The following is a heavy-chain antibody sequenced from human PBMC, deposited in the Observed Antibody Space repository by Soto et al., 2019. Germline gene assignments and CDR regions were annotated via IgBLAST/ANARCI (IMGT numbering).Heavy chain of an antibody. CDR1: GDSINSCY. Sequence: ASQTRSHSCTGSGDSINSCYWSWIRQPPGKGLEWIGHIYYSGSTKYNPSLKSRVTISVDTSKTQSFLKLSSVTAADKAGYYCPRHGWRQDDMEVWVQATT. V-gene: IGHV4-59*01. J-gene: IGHJ6*02. D-gene: IGHD2-2*03. CDR3: PRHGWRQDDMEV. CDR2: IYYSGST.